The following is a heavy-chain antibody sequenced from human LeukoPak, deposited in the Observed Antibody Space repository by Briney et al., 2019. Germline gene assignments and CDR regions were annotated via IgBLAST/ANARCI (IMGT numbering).Heavy chain of an antibody. CDR3: ARGGSYLSAFDI. CDR2: IYSGGST. CDR1: GFTVSSNY. J-gene: IGHJ3*02. V-gene: IGHV3-53*01. D-gene: IGHD1-26*01. Sequence: GGSLRLSCAASGFTVSSNYMTWVRQAPGKGLEWVSVIYSGGSTYYADSVKGRFTISRDSSKNTLYLQMNSLRAEDTAVYYCARGGSYLSAFDIWGQGTMVTVSS.